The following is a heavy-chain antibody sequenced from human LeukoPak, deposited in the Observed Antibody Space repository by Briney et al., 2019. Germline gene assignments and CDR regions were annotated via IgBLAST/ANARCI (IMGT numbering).Heavy chain of an antibody. D-gene: IGHD3-16*01. J-gene: IGHJ5*02. Sequence: ASVKVSCKASGYTFTAYYMHWVRQAPGQGLEWMGWINPDSGGTNYAQKFQGRVTMTRDTSISTAYMELSRLRSDDTAVYYCARAFTGPNWFDPWGQGTLVTVSS. CDR3: ARAFTGPNWFDP. V-gene: IGHV1-2*02. CDR2: INPDSGGT. CDR1: GYTFTAYY.